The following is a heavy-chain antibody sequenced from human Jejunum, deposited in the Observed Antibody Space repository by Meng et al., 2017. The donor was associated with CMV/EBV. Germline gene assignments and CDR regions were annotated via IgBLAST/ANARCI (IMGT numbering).Heavy chain of an antibody. V-gene: IGHV3-74*01. D-gene: IGHD3-3*01. CDR2: INGDGTST. CDR3: ARDTNYDFHN. CDR1: GFTFTTSW. J-gene: IGHJ4*02. Sequence: LSGADSGFTFTTSWMQWVRQTPGRGLVWVARINGDGTSTAYADSVKGRFTISRDNAKTTLSLQMDSLRVEDTAVYYCARDTNYDFHNWGQGTLVTVSS.